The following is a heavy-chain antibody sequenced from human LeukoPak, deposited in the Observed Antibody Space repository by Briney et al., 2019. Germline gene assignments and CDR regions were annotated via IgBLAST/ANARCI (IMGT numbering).Heavy chain of an antibody. CDR2: ISAYNGNT. D-gene: IGHD6-19*01. Sequence: GASVKVSCKASGYTFTSYGISWVRQAPGQGLEWMGWISAYNGNTNYAQKLQGRVTMTTDTSTSTAYMELRSLRSDDTAVYYCARVGSSGWREDYYFDYWGQGTLVTVSS. CDR1: GYTFTSYG. J-gene: IGHJ4*02. V-gene: IGHV1-18*01. CDR3: ARVGSSGWREDYYFDY.